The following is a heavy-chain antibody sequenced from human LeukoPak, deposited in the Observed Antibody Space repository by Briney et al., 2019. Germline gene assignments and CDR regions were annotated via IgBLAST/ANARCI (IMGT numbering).Heavy chain of an antibody. CDR2: ILDTGTT. J-gene: IGHJ2*01. CDR1: GGSISRGLYS. Sequence: KPSETLSLTCTVSGGSISRGLYSWSWLRQPAGKGPEWIGRILDTGTTNYNPSLRSRVTISVDTSQNQFSLKLSSVTAADTAVYYCARFHRIAAEGHWYFDLWGRGTLVTVSS. D-gene: IGHD6-13*01. V-gene: IGHV4-61*10. CDR3: ARFHRIAAEGHWYFDL.